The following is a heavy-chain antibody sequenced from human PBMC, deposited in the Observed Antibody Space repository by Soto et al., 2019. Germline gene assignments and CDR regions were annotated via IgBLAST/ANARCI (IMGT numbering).Heavy chain of an antibody. J-gene: IGHJ6*03. D-gene: IGHD1-1*01. CDR2: ISYDGSNK. CDR3: ANEGGGELERRYYYYYMDV. Sequence: GGSLRLSCAASGFTFSSYGMHWVRQAPGKGLEWVAVISYDGSNKYYADSVKGRFTISRDNSKNTLYLQMNSLRAEDTAVYYCANEGGGELERRYYYYYMDVWGKGTTVTVSS. CDR1: GFTFSSYG. V-gene: IGHV3-30*18.